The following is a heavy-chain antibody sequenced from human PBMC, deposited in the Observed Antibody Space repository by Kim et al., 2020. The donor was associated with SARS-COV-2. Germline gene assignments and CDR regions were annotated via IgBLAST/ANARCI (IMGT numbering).Heavy chain of an antibody. Sequence: SETLSLTCTVSGYSISAGSYWGWLWQPPGKALEWIGNFYHGGSPYYNPSLKSRVAISEDASKNQFSLKLTSVTAADTAVYYCARAREMAFGPWGQGTLVLVSS. V-gene: IGHV4-38-2*02. D-gene: IGHD2-8*01. CDR2: FYHGGSP. J-gene: IGHJ5*02. CDR3: ARAREMAFGP. CDR1: GYSISAGSY.